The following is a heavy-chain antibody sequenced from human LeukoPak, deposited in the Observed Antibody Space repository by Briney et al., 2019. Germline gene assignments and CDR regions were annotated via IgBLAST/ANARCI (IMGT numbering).Heavy chain of an antibody. D-gene: IGHD3-10*01. J-gene: IGHJ4*02. V-gene: IGHV1-3*01. CDR2: INPGSGDT. CDR1: GYTFTDFA. CDR3: VRDYPYGSGIVRVDS. Sequence: VASVKVSCKASGYTFTDFALHWVRQAPGQSLEWMGWINPGSGDTKSSQKFRDRVTITRDTSANTAYMQLTRLKSEDTAVYYRVRDYPYGSGIVRVDSWGQGTLVTVSS.